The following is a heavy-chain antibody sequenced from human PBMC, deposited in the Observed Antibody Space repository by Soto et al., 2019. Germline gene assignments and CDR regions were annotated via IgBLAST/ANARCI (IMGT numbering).Heavy chain of an antibody. CDR3: VKHNWNNLGWFDP. J-gene: IGHJ5*02. Sequence: EVQLLESGGGLVQPGESLRLSCAASGFTFSNSAMTWVRQTPGKGLEWVSTISGSNGDSTYYADSVKGRFTISRDNSKITLYLQMNSLRAEDTAVYNCVKHNWNNLGWFDPWGQGTLVTVSS. V-gene: IGHV3-23*01. D-gene: IGHD1-20*01. CDR2: ISGSNGDST. CDR1: GFTFSNSA.